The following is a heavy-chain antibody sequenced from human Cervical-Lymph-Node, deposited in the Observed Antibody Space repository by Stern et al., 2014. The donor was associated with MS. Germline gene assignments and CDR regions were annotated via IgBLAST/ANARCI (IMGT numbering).Heavy chain of an antibody. CDR2: IHYSGNT. J-gene: IGHJ4*02. D-gene: IGHD4-17*01. CDR1: GGSISSYY. Sequence: QVQLQESGPGLVKPSETLSLTCTVSGGSISSYYWSWIRLPPGKGLEWIGYIHYSGNTGYNPSLKSRVTVSVDTSKNQFSLKLSSVTAADTAVYYCARAQSDYDEGDYFDSWGQGTLVTVSS. V-gene: IGHV4-59*01. CDR3: ARAQSDYDEGDYFDS.